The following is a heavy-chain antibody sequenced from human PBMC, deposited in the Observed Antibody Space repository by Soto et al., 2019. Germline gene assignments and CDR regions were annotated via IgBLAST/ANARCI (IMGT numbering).Heavy chain of an antibody. V-gene: IGHV4-59*01. CDR3: ARATPLRFLELVQAFDX. J-gene: IGHJ3*01. D-gene: IGHD3-3*01. CDR2: IYFSGST. Sequence: SDTLSLTCTVSGDSISSYYLSWIRQPPGKGLEYILYIYFSGSTNYHPSLKSRVTISLDTSKNQFSLKLTSVTATYTAVYYCARATPLRFLELVQAFDXWGQGTMVTVS. CDR1: GDSISSYY.